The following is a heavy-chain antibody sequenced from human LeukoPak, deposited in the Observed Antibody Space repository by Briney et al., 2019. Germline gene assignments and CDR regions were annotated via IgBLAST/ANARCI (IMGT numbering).Heavy chain of an antibody. CDR1: GGSISSGSYY. Sequence: SQTLSLTCTVSGGSISSGSYYWSWIRQPARKGLEWIGHIYTSGSTNYNPSLKSRVTISVDTSKNQFSLMLSSVTAADTAVYYCARVGRGSKGPKEEYMDVWGKGTTVTVSS. CDR3: ARVGRGSKGPKEEYMDV. CDR2: IYTSGST. D-gene: IGHD3-10*01. V-gene: IGHV4-61*09. J-gene: IGHJ6*03.